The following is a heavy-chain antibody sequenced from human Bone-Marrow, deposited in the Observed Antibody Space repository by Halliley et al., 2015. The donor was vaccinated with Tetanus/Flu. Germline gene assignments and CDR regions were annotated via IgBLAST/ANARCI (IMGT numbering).Heavy chain of an antibody. CDR2: IHYSGST. CDR1: GGSISSSFYY. J-gene: IGHJ2*01. Sequence: TLSLTCNVSGGSISSSFYYWGWIRQPPGKGLEWIGSIHYSGSTYYNPALKSRVTISEDTSKNQFSLKLSSVTAADTAVYYCARLFGLLEWLQNYWYFDLWGRGTLVTVSS. V-gene: IGHV4-39*01. CDR3: ARLFGLLEWLQNYWYFDL. D-gene: IGHD3-3*02.